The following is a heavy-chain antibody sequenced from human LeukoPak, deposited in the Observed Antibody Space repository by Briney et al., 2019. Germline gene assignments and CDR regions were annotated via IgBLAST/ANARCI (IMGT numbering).Heavy chain of an antibody. CDR3: GRQGYTASYNFLDF. J-gene: IGHJ4*02. CDR2: IYATGST. Sequence: SETLSLTCDVSGDFFRNYWWGWVRQPAGKGLEWIGRIYATGSTQFNPSLKSRLTLSMDTSTNQLSLKLTSVTAADTAVYFCGRQGYTASYNFLDFWSQGTLVTVSS. V-gene: IGHV4-4*07. CDR1: GDFFRNYW. D-gene: IGHD5-24*01.